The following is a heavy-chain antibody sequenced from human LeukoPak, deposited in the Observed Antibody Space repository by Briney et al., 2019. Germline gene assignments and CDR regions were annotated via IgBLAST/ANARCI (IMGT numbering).Heavy chain of an antibody. CDR2: IYTSGTT. Sequence: PSQTLSLTCTVSGVSIRSGSYYWSWIRQPAGKGLEWIGRIYTSGTTNYNPSLKSRVTISVGTSKSQFSLKLNSVTAADTAVYYCAREVSDYDILTGWIDYWGQGALVSVSS. J-gene: IGHJ4*02. D-gene: IGHD3-9*01. V-gene: IGHV4-61*02. CDR3: AREVSDYDILTGWIDY. CDR1: GVSIRSGSYY.